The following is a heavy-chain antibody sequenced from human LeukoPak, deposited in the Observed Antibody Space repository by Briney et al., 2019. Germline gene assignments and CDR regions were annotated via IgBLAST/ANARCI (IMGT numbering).Heavy chain of an antibody. J-gene: IGHJ4*02. V-gene: IGHV3-43D*03. CDR2: ISWDGGST. CDR1: GFTLSNYA. CDR3: AKGYDLLTGYYLDY. Sequence: GGSLRLSCAASGFTLSNYAMTWVRQAPGKGLEWVSLISWDGGSTYYADSVKGRFTISRDNSKNSLYLQMNSLRAEDTALYYCAKGYDLLTGYYLDYWGQGTLVTVSS. D-gene: IGHD3-9*01.